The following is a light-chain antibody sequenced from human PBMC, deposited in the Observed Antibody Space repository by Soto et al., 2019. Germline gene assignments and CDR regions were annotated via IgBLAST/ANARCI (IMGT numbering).Light chain of an antibody. CDR2: DVS. J-gene: IGLJ2*01. CDR3: ISYSSTSTVV. CDR1: SSDVGGYNY. Sequence: QSVLAQPASVSGSPGQSITISCTGASSDVGGYNYVSWYQQHPGKAPKLMIYDVSNRPSGVSNRFSGSKSGNTASLTFSGLQAEDEADYYCISYSSTSTVVFGGGTKLTVL. V-gene: IGLV2-14*01.